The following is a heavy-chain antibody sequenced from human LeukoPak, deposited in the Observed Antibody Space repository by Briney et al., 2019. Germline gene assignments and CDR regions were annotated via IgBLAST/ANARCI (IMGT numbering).Heavy chain of an antibody. CDR3: ARAVSGRFDY. Sequence: SQTLSLTCTVSGGSISSGGYYWSWIRQHPGKGLEWIGYIYYSGSTYYNPSLKSRVTISVDTSKNQFSLKLSSVTAADTAIYYCARAVSGRFDYWGQGTLVTVSS. V-gene: IGHV4-31*03. D-gene: IGHD6-19*01. CDR1: GGSISSGGYY. J-gene: IGHJ4*02. CDR2: IYYSGST.